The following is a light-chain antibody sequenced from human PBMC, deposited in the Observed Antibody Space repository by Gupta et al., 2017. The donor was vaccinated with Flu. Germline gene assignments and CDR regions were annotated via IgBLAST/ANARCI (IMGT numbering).Light chain of an antibody. V-gene: IGLV2-23*03. Sequence: QSALTQPASVSGSPGQSITISCTGTSSDVGSYNLVSWYQQHPGKAPKLVIYEGSKRPSGVSNRFSGSKSGNTASLTISGLQAEDEADYYGCSYAGSSTFVFGGGTKLTVL. CDR3: CSYAGSSTFV. J-gene: IGLJ2*01. CDR2: EGS. CDR1: SSDVGSYNL.